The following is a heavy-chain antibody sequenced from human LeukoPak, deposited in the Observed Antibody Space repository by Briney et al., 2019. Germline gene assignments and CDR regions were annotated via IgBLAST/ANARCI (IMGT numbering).Heavy chain of an antibody. CDR2: ISGSGGSA. J-gene: IGHJ4*02. V-gene: IGHV3-23*01. CDR3: AKAPDNVLRFLEWLY. CDR1: GFTFNSYA. D-gene: IGHD3-3*01. Sequence: GGSLRLSCVASGFTFNSYAMSWVRQAPGKGLEWVSTISGSGGSAYYADSVKGRFTISRDNSKNTLYLQMNSLRAEDTAVYYCAKAPDNVLRFLEWLYWGQGTLVTVSS.